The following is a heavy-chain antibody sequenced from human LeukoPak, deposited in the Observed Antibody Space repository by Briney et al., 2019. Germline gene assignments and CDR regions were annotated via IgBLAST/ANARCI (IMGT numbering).Heavy chain of an antibody. Sequence: PGGSLRLSCAASGFTFSSYWMHWVRQAPGKGLVWVSRINSDGSSTSYADSVKGRFTISRDNAKNTLYLQMNSLRAEATAVYYCARGRTRADYYYGMDVWGKGTTVTVSS. V-gene: IGHV3-74*01. CDR1: GFTFSSYW. J-gene: IGHJ6*04. CDR2: INSDGSST. CDR3: ARGRTRADYYYGMDV.